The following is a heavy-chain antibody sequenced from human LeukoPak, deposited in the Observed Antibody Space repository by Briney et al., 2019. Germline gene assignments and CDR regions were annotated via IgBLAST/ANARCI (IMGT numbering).Heavy chain of an antibody. Sequence: GGSLRLSCAASGITVSKYWIHWVRQVPGKGLVWVSRIHSDGSTTDYADSVKGRFTITRDSAKNTLYLEMNSLRVEDTAVYYCTRDANHYGGMDVWGQGTTVTVSS. V-gene: IGHV3-74*01. CDR1: GITVSKYW. CDR2: IHSDGSTT. CDR3: TRDANHYGGMDV. J-gene: IGHJ6*02.